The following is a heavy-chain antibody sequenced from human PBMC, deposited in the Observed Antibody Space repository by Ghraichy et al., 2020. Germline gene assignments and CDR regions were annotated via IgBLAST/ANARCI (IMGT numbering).Heavy chain of an antibody. V-gene: IGHV3-66*01. CDR2: IYSGGGT. CDR1: GFTVSSKY. D-gene: IGHD3-10*01. Sequence: GGSLRLSCAASGFTVSSKYISWVRQAPGKGLEWVSVIYSGGGTYYADSVKGRFTISRDNSKNTLYLQMNSLRAEDTAVYYCECAAGRGDGFDYWGQGTLVTVSS. CDR3: ECAAGRGDGFDY. J-gene: IGHJ4*02.